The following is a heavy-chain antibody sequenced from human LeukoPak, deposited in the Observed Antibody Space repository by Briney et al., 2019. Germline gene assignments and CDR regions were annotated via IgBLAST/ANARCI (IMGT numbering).Heavy chain of an antibody. J-gene: IGHJ4*02. CDR3: ARVGYCSGGSCYYFDY. CDR1: GYSISSGYY. CDR2: IYHSGST. D-gene: IGHD2-15*01. Sequence: SETLSLTCTVSGYSISSGYYWGWIRQPPGKGLEWIGSIYHSGSTYYNPSLKSRVTISVDTSKNQFSLKLSSVTAADTAVYYCARVGYCSGGSCYYFDYWGQGTLVTLSS. V-gene: IGHV4-38-2*02.